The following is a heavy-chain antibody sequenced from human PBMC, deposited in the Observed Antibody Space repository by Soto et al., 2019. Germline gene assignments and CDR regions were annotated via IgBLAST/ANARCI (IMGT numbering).Heavy chain of an antibody. J-gene: IGHJ6*02. CDR3: AKPLYPFGSYNGMDV. CDR1: GFTFSSYA. Sequence: GGSLRLSCAASGFTFSSYAMSWVRQAPGKGLEWVSAISGSGGSTYYADSVKGRFTISRDNSKNTLYLQMNSLRAEDTAVYYCAKPLYPFGSYNGMDVWGQGTTVTVSS. CDR2: ISGSGGST. D-gene: IGHD3-10*01. V-gene: IGHV3-23*01.